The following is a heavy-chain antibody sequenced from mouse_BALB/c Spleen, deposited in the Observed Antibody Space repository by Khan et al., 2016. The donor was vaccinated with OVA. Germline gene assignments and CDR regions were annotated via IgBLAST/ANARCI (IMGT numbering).Heavy chain of an antibody. V-gene: IGHV2-6-4*01. Sequence: QVQLKQSGPGLVAPSQSLSITCTVSGFSLSRYNIHWVRQLPGKGLEWLGMIWGGGGTDYTSTLKSRLSIRKDNSKSQVLLKMNSLQIDDTAMYYCARAYYRYDGYYAMDYWGQGTSVTVAS. D-gene: IGHD2-14*01. CDR2: IWGGGGT. CDR3: ARAYYRYDGYYAMDY. CDR1: GFSLSRYN. J-gene: IGHJ4*01.